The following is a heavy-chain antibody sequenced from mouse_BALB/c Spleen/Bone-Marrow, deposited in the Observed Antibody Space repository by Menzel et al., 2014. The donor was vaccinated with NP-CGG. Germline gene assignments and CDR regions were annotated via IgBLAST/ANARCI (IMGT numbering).Heavy chain of an antibody. CDR2: IYPGNVNT. CDR3: ARGSSFDY. CDR1: GYTFTGYY. Sequence: VQLQQSGPELVKPGASVRISCKASGYTFTGYYIHWVKQRPGQGLEWIGWIYPGNVNTKYNEKFKGKATLTADKSSNTAYMQLSSLTSEDSAVYFCARGSSFDYWGQGTTLTVSS. J-gene: IGHJ2*01. D-gene: IGHD1-1*01. V-gene: IGHV1S56*01.